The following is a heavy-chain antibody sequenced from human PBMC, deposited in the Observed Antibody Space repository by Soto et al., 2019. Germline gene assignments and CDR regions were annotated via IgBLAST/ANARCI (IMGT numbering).Heavy chain of an antibody. CDR3: AREGVAPYYYYGMDV. V-gene: IGHV1-18*01. CDR2: ISTYNGDT. D-gene: IGHD5-12*01. CDR1: GYTFTRSG. J-gene: IGHJ6*02. Sequence: ASVKVTCKASGYTFTRSGISWVRQAPGQGLEWMGWISTYNGDTNYAQTFQGGVTMTTDTSTSTVHMEVRSLRSDDTAVYYCAREGVAPYYYYGMDVWGQGTPVTVSS.